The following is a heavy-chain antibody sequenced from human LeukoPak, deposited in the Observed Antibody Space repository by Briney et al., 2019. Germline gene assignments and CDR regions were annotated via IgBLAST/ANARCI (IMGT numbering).Heavy chain of an antibody. D-gene: IGHD3-22*01. CDR2: MNPNSGNT. CDR3: ARARDYYDSSGYHSPYYYYYMDV. Sequence: GASVKVSCKASGYTFTSYDINWVRQATGQGLEWMGWMNPNSGNTGYAQKFQGRVTITRNTSISTAYMELSSLRSEDTAVYYCARARDYYDSSGYHSPYYYYYMDVWGKGTTVTVSS. CDR1: GYTFTSYD. V-gene: IGHV1-8*03. J-gene: IGHJ6*03.